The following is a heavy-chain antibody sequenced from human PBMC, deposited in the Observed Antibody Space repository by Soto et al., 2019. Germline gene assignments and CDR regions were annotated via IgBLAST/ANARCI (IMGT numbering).Heavy chain of an antibody. CDR2: INHSGST. D-gene: IGHD3-16*02. Sequence: SETLSLTCAVYGGSFSGYYWSWIRQPPGKGLEWIGEINHSGSTNYNPSLKSRVTISVDTSKNQFSLKLSSVTAADTALFYFARVAGYDYIWGSYRFFDYWGQGTLVTVSS. J-gene: IGHJ4*02. CDR1: GGSFSGYY. CDR3: ARVAGYDYIWGSYRFFDY. V-gene: IGHV4-34*01.